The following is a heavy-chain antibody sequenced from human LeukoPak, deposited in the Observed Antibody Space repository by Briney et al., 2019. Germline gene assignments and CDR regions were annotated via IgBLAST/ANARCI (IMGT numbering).Heavy chain of an antibody. CDR3: AKDFDEYQLLSNYYYYGMDV. CDR1: GFTVSSNY. V-gene: IGHV3-66*01. Sequence: GGSLRLSCAASGFTVSSNYMSWVRQAPGKGLEWVSVIYSGGSTYYADSVKGRFTISRDNSKNTLYLQMNSLRAEDTAVYYCAKDFDEYQLLSNYYYYGMDVWGQGTTVTVSS. CDR2: IYSGGST. D-gene: IGHD2-2*01. J-gene: IGHJ6*02.